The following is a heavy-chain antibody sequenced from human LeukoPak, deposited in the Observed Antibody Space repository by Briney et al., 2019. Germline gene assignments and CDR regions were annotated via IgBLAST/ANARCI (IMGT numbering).Heavy chain of an antibody. D-gene: IGHD6-19*01. CDR1: GGTFSSYA. CDR3: ARAPFEVAGTGSYYYYGMDV. Sequence: ASVKVSCKASGGTFSSYAISRVRQAPGQGLEWMGGIIPIFGTTNYAQKFQGRVTITADESTSTVYMELSSLRSEDTAVYYCARAPFEVAGTGSYYYYGMDVWGQGTTVTVSS. CDR2: IIPIFGTT. J-gene: IGHJ6*02. V-gene: IGHV1-69*13.